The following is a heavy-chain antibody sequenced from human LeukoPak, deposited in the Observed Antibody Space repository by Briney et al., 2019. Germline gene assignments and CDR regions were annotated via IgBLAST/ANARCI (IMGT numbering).Heavy chain of an antibody. CDR1: GGSFSGYY. CDR2: INHSGST. Sequence: SETLSLTCAFYGGSFSGYYWSWIRHPPGKGLEWIGEINHSGSTNYNPSLKSRVTISVDTSKNQFSLKLSSGTAADTAVYYSAYGPNMGSDYWGQRTLVTVSS. D-gene: IGHD1-26*01. CDR3: AYGPNMGSDY. J-gene: IGHJ4*02. V-gene: IGHV4-34*01.